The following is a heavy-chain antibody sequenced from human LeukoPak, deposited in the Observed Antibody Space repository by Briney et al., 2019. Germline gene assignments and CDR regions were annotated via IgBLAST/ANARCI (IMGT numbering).Heavy chain of an antibody. CDR1: GGSISSCY. CDR3: ARGRIGGNY. D-gene: IGHD2-15*01. Sequence: PSETLTLMCTVSGGSISSCYASGIRQPPGKGLEWIGCISYSGSTNYNPSLKSRVTISVDTSKNQFSLKLTSVTAADTAVFYCARGRIGGNYWGQGT. CDR2: ISYSGST. J-gene: IGHJ4*02. V-gene: IGHV4-59*01.